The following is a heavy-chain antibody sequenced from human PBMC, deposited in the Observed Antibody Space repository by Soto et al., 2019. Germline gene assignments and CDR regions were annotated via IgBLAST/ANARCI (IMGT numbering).Heavy chain of an antibody. CDR3: ARQDAPCSGGSCYDFDY. V-gene: IGHV5-10-1*01. Sequence: GESLKISCKGSGYGFTSYWISWVRQMPGKGLEWMGRIDPSDSYTNYSPSSQGHVTISADKSISTAYLQWSSLKASDTAMYYCARQDAPCSGGSCYDFDYWGQGTLVTVSS. CDR1: GYGFTSYW. J-gene: IGHJ4*02. D-gene: IGHD2-15*01. CDR2: IDPSDSYT.